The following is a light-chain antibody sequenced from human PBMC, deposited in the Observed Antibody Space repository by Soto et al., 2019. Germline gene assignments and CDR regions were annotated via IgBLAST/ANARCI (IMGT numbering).Light chain of an antibody. CDR2: ANS. J-gene: IGLJ2*01. CDR1: NSNIGAGYD. Sequence: QSVLTQPPSVSGAPGQRVTISCTGSNSNIGAGYDVHWYQHLPGTAPKLLIYANSNRPSGVPDRFSGSESGTSASLAITGLQAEDEADYYCQSYDSSHVVFGGGTKVTVL. CDR3: QSYDSSHVV. V-gene: IGLV1-40*01.